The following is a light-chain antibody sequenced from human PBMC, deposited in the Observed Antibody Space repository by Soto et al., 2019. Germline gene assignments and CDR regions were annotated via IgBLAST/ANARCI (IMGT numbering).Light chain of an antibody. CDR3: QSYDSSLSGSV. CDR2: GNS. V-gene: IGLV1-40*01. Sequence: QSALTQPPSVSGAPGQRVTISCTGSSSNIGAGYEVHWYQQLPRAAPKLLIYGNSNRPSGVPDRFSGSKSGTSASLAIIGLQAEDEADYYCQSYDSSLSGSVFGGGTKLTVL. J-gene: IGLJ3*02. CDR1: SSNIGAGYE.